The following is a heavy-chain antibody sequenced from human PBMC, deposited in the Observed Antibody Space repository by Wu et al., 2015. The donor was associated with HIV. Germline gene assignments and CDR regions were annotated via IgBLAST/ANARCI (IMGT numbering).Heavy chain of an antibody. J-gene: IGHJ4*02. CDR1: GYKFTTYY. Sequence: QVQLVQSGAEVKKPGASVKITCKTSGYKFTTYYMHWVRQAPGQGLEWMGWMNPRSGNTGYAQKFQGRVTMTRDTSISTANMELSSLRSEDTAVYYCARQRAYTSGWYILDSWGQGTLVTVSS. D-gene: IGHD6-19*01. CDR2: MNPRSGNT. V-gene: IGHV1-8*01. CDR3: ARQRAYTSGWYILDS.